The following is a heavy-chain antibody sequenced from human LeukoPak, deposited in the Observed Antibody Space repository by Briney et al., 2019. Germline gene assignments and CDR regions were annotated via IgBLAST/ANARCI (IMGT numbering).Heavy chain of an antibody. CDR3: AREAYGGNSDLDN. Sequence: GGSLRLSCAASGFTFSSYWMNWARQAPGKGLEWVANIKQDGSEKYYVDSVKGRFTISRDDAKNSLYLQMKSLRAEDTAVYYCAREAYGGNSDLDNWGQGTLVTVSS. V-gene: IGHV3-7*03. J-gene: IGHJ4*02. D-gene: IGHD4-23*01. CDR1: GFTFSSYW. CDR2: IKQDGSEK.